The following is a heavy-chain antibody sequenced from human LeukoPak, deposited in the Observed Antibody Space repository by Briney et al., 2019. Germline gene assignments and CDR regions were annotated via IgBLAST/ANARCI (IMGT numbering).Heavy chain of an antibody. CDR3: ARGYCSSTSCPVYYYYGMDV. CDR1: GGSISSYY. Sequence: PSETLSLTCTVSGGSISSYYWSWIRQPPGKGLEWIGYIYYSGSTNYNPSLKSRVTISVDTSKNQFSLKLSSVTAADTAVYYCARGYCSSTSCPVYYYYGMDVWGQGTTVTVSS. D-gene: IGHD2-2*01. CDR2: IYYSGST. V-gene: IGHV4-59*01. J-gene: IGHJ6*02.